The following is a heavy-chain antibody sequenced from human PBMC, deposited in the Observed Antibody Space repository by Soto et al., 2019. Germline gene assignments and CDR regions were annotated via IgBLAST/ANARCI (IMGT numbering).Heavy chain of an antibody. D-gene: IGHD2-2*01. CDR2: ISSSSSTI. V-gene: IGHV3-48*01. J-gene: IGHJ4*02. CDR3: ARSRGGFDY. CDR1: GFSFSSYS. Sequence: EVQLVESGGGLVQPGGSLRLSCAASGFSFSSYSMNWVRQAPGKGLEWVSYISSSSSTIYYADSVKGRFTISRDNVKNSLYLQMNSLRAEDTAVYYCARSRGGFDYWGQGTLVTVSS.